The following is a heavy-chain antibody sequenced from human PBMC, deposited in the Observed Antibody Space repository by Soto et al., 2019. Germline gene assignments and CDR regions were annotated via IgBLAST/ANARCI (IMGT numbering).Heavy chain of an antibody. V-gene: IGHV2-5*01. CDR3: AHMSGGLNWFDP. D-gene: IGHD2-15*01. Sequence: QITLKESGPTLVKPTQTLTLTCTFSGFSLSNHGVAVGWIRQPPGKALEWLALIYWSDDKRYSPSLRSRPTITEDTSTSQVVLIMTNMDPVDTGTYFCAHMSGGLNWFDPWGKGTPVTVPS. J-gene: IGHJ5*02. CDR2: IYWSDDK. CDR1: GFSLSNHGVA.